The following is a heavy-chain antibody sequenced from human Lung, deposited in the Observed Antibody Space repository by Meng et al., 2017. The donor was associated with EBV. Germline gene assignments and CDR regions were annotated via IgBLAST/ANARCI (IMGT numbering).Heavy chain of an antibody. V-gene: IGHV4-31*01. CDR1: GGSISSGGHY. J-gene: IGHJ4*02. Sequence: GERQEAGRGLVKSSPTQSPTCTVVGGSISSGGHYWSWIRQHAVKCLEWIGYIYDSGSTYYNPPLKSLVTIAEDTSKTQFALKLSSVTAADTAVYSCAFGSNWLAQLFDYWGPGTLVTVSS. CDR3: AFGSNWLAQLFDY. D-gene: IGHD6-13*01. CDR2: IYDSGST.